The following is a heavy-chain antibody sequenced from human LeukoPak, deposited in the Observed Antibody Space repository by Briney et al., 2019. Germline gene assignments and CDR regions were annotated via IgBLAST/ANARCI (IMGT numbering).Heavy chain of an antibody. D-gene: IGHD7-27*01. CDR3: ARNGVLGIGYFDY. CDR2: IYYSGST. Sequence: SETLSLTCTVSGGSISSYYWSWIRQPPGQGLEWIGYIYYSGSTNYNPSLKSRVTISVDTSKNQFSLKLSSVTAADTAVYYCARNGVLGIGYFDYWGQGTLVTVSS. V-gene: IGHV4-59*01. J-gene: IGHJ4*02. CDR1: GGSISSYY.